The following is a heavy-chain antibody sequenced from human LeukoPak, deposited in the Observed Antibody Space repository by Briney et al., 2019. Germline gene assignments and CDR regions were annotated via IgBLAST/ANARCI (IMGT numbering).Heavy chain of an antibody. V-gene: IGHV4-39*01. CDR3: ARHAAGLRFLEWRGYYFDY. CDR1: GGSISSSSDY. CDR2: IYYSGRT. Sequence: PSETLSLTCTVSGGSISSSSDYWGWIRQPPGKGLEWIGSIYYSGRTYYNPSLKSRVTISVDTSKNQFSLKLSSVTAADTAVYYCARHAAGLRFLEWRGYYFDYWGQGTLVTVSS. J-gene: IGHJ4*02. D-gene: IGHD3-3*01.